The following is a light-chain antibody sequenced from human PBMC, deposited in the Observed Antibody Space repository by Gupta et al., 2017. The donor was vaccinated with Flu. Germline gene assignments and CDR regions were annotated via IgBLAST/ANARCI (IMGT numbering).Light chain of an antibody. CDR3: SSSTSSPTGM. Sequence: TSSDIGAYNHVSWYQQHPGKAQKLISCEVNKRPSGITTRFSGSKSGNTASLTISGLQAEDEADYYCSSSTSSPTGMFGGGTKVTVL. CDR2: EVN. J-gene: IGLJ3*02. V-gene: IGLV2-14*01. CDR1: SSDIGAYNH.